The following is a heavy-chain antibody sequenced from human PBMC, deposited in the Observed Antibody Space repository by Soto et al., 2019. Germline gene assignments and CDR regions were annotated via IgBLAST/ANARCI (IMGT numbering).Heavy chain of an antibody. CDR2: INPNSGGT. CDR3: ARLREDYDILTGYYRVNYFDY. J-gene: IGHJ4*02. D-gene: IGHD3-9*01. Sequence: QVPLVQSGAEVKKPGASVKVSCKASGYTFTGYYMHWVRQAPGQGLEWMGWINPNSGGTNYAQKFQGWVTMTRDTSISTAYMELSRLRSDDTAVYYCARLREDYDILTGYYRVNYFDYWGQGTLVTVSS. V-gene: IGHV1-2*04. CDR1: GYTFTGYY.